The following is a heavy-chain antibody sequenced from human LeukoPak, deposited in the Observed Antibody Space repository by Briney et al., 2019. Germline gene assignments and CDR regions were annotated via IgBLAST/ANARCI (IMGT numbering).Heavy chain of an antibody. CDR1: GYSFTNYW. V-gene: IGHV5-51*01. CDR3: ARRSGASGNYFDY. D-gene: IGHD3-10*01. CDR2: IYPDDSDS. Sequence: GESLKISCKGSGYSFTNYWIGWVRQMPGKGLDWMGIIYPDDSDSRYSPSFQGQVTISADKSITTAYLQWSSLKASDTAMYYCARRSGASGNYFDYWGQGTLVTVSS. J-gene: IGHJ4*02.